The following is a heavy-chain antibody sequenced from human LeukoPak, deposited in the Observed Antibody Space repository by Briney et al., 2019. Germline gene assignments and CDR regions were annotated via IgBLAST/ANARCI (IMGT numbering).Heavy chain of an antibody. J-gene: IGHJ4*02. CDR2: VSYTGST. D-gene: IGHD4-17*01. CDR3: ASVPLDYGDYGYYFDY. V-gene: IGHV4-59*08. Sequence: SGPLYLPCPAPGGSIISYYWGWIRPPPGKGLGGIGYVSYTGSTSYNPSLKRRVTISVVTYKNQFSLKLSSVTAADAAVYYCASVPLDYGDYGYYFDYWGQGTLVTVSS. CDR1: GGSIISYY.